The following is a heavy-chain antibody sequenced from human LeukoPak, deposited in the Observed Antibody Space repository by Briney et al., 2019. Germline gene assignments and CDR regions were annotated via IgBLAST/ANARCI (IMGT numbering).Heavy chain of an antibody. CDR3: ARGGLAAAGTRGDWFDP. CDR2: INPSGGST. V-gene: IGHV1-46*01. D-gene: IGHD6-13*01. J-gene: IGHJ5*02. Sequence: ASVKVSYKASGYTFTSYYMHWVRQAPGQGLEWMGIINPSGGSTSYAQKFQGRVTMTRDTSTSTVYMELSSLRSEDTAVYYCARGGLAAAGTRGDWFDPWGQGTLVTVSS. CDR1: GYTFTSYY.